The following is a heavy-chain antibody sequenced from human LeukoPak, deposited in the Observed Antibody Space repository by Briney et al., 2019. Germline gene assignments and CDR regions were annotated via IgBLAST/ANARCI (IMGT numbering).Heavy chain of an antibody. V-gene: IGHV1-2*02. CDR1: GYTFTGYY. Sequence: GASVKVSCKASGYTFTGYYMHWVRQAPGQGLEWMGWINPNSGGTNYAQKFQGRVTMTRDTSISTAYMELSRLRSDDTAVYYCARDGLVDNWNYGGNWFDPWGQGTLVTVSS. J-gene: IGHJ5*02. CDR2: INPNSGGT. CDR3: ARDGLVDNWNYGGNWFDP. D-gene: IGHD1-7*01.